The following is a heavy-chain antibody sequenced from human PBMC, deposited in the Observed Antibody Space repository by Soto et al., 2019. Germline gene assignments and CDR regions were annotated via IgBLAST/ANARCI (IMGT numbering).Heavy chain of an antibody. J-gene: IGHJ4*02. CDR3: ARDLWGSWTVDY. CDR2: IRPSGDTK. CDR1: GYTFQNYH. D-gene: IGHD3-16*01. V-gene: IGHV1-46*02. Sequence: QVQLVQSGAEVKEPGASVKVSCKASGYTFQNYHMHWVRQAPGQGLEWMGIIRPSGDTKTYAQRFQGRRAMTRDTSTSTAYMELSSLTSEDTAVYFCARDLWGSWTVDYWGQGTLVTVSS.